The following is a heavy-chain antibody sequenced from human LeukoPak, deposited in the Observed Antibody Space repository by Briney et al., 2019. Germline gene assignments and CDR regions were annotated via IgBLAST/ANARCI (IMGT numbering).Heavy chain of an antibody. V-gene: IGHV4-4*02. D-gene: IGHD1-1*01. Sequence: PSGTLSLTCAVSGGSISNSDWWSWVRQPPGKGLEWIGEIYHSGNINYNPSLKSRVTMSVDKSKNQFSLKLSSVTAADTAVYYCVRQLGYYFDCWGQGTLVTVSS. CDR1: GGSISNSDW. J-gene: IGHJ4*02. CDR3: VRQLGYYFDC. CDR2: IYHSGNI.